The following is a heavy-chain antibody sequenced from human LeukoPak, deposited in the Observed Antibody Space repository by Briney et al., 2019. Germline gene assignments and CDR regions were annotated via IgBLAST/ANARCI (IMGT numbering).Heavy chain of an antibody. J-gene: IGHJ6*03. CDR2: INPNSGGT. CDR3: ARDVVVAAPGYYMDV. Sequence: ASVKVSCKASGYTFTGYYMHWVREAPGQGLEWMGWINPNSGGTNYAQKFQGRVTTTRDTSISTAYMELSRLRSDDTAVYYCARDVVVAAPGYYMDVWGKGTTVTVSS. V-gene: IGHV1-2*02. D-gene: IGHD2-15*01. CDR1: GYTFTGYY.